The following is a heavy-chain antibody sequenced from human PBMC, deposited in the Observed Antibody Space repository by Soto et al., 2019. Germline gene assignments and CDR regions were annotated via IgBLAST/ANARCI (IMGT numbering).Heavy chain of an antibody. CDR2: IIPIFGTA. V-gene: IGHV1-69*12. D-gene: IGHD6-19*01. CDR1: GGTFSTYA. Sequence: QVQLVQSGAAVKKPGSSEKVSCKASGGTFSTYAISWVRQAPGQGLEWMGGIIPIFGTANYAQKFQGRVTITADESTSTAYMELSSLRSEDTAVYYCAQTLGLAVAGPGRFDLWGRGTLVTVSS. J-gene: IGHJ2*01. CDR3: AQTLGLAVAGPGRFDL.